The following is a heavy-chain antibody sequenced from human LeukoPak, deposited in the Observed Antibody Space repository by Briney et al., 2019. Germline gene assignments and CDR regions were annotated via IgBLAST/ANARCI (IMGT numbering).Heavy chain of an antibody. CDR2: VSYDGSNK. J-gene: IGHJ4*02. Sequence: GGSLRLSCAASGFTHSTYAMHWVRQAPDKGLEWVAVVSYDGSNKYYADSVKGRFTISRDNSKNTLYLQMNSLRAEDTAVYYCARTMSRYSGSLSSVPFDYWGQGTLVTVSS. V-gene: IGHV3-30*04. D-gene: IGHD3-10*01. CDR1: GFTHSTYA. CDR3: ARTMSRYSGSLSSVPFDY.